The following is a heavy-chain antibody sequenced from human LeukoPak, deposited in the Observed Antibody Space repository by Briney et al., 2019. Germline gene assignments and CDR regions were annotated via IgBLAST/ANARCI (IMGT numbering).Heavy chain of an antibody. Sequence: GGSLRLSCAASGFTFSNAWMSWVRQAPGKGLEWVGRIKSKTDGGTTDYAAPVKGRFTISRDDSKNTLYLQMNSLKTEDTAVYYCTTNSGITAAGTGYYWGQGTLVTVSS. CDR3: TTNSGITAAGTGYY. V-gene: IGHV3-15*01. CDR2: IKSKTDGGTT. J-gene: IGHJ4*02. D-gene: IGHD6-13*01. CDR1: GFTFSNAW.